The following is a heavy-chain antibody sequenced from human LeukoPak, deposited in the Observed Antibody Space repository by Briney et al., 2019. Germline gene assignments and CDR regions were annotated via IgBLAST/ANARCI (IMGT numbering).Heavy chain of an antibody. D-gene: IGHD2-8*01. CDR2: INDDGGST. V-gene: IGHV3-23*01. CDR1: GFTFTNYA. Sequence: QTGGSLRLSCAASGFTFTNYAMSWVRQAPGKGLEWVSGINDDGGSTYYADSVKGRFTISRDNSRNTLYLQMNSLRADDTAVYYCAKEGHKHGIPYFDCWGQGALVTVSS. J-gene: IGHJ4*02. CDR3: AKEGHKHGIPYFDC.